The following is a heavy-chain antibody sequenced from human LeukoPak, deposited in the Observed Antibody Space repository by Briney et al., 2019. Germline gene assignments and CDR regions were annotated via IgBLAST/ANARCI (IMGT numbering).Heavy chain of an antibody. CDR3: AKTSRTNSAYDSPFDY. D-gene: IGHD5-12*01. J-gene: IGHJ4*02. V-gene: IGHV3-23*01. CDR1: GFTFSTYA. Sequence: LAGGSLRLSCAASGFTFSTYAMSWVRQAPGKGLEWASAVRGSGTDTYYADSVKGRFTISRDNSKNTLYLQLNSLRAEDTAIYYCAKTSRTNSAYDSPFDYWGQGTLVTVSS. CDR2: VRGSGTDT.